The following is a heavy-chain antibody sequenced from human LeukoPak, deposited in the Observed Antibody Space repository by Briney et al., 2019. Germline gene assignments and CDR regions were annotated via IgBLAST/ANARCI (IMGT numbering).Heavy chain of an antibody. CDR2: IIPIFGTA. Sequence: GASVKVSCKASGGTFSNYAISWVRQAPGQGLEWMGGIIPIFGTANYAQTIQGRVTITTDESTSTAYMELSSLGSEDTAVYYCAREVAAAGEYYFDYWGQGTLVTVSS. CDR1: GGTFSNYA. V-gene: IGHV1-69*05. D-gene: IGHD6-13*01. CDR3: AREVAAAGEYYFDY. J-gene: IGHJ4*02.